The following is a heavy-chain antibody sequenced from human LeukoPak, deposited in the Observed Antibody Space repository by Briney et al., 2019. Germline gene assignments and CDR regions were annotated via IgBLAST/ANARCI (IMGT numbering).Heavy chain of an antibody. CDR2: IYTSGST. CDR1: GGSISSYY. J-gene: IGHJ2*01. Sequence: SETLSLTCTVSGGSISSYYWSWIRQPAGKGLEWIGRIYTSGSTNYNPSLKSRVTMSVDTSKNQFSLKLSSVTAADTAVYYCARDRGREAGTTDRYFDLWGRGTLVTVSS. V-gene: IGHV4-4*07. D-gene: IGHD1-7*01. CDR3: ARDRGREAGTTDRYFDL.